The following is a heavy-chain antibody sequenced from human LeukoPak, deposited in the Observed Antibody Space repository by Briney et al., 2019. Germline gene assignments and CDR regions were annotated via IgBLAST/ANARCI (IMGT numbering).Heavy chain of an antibody. Sequence: ASVKVSCKASGYTFTSYDINWVRQATGQGLEWMGWMNPNSGNTGYAQKFQGRVTMTRNTSISTAYMELSSLRSEDTAVYYCAIRQVLLWFGEPLDGMDVWGQGTTVTVSS. D-gene: IGHD3-10*01. CDR2: MNPNSGNT. V-gene: IGHV1-8*01. J-gene: IGHJ6*02. CDR3: AIRQVLLWFGEPLDGMDV. CDR1: GYTFTSYD.